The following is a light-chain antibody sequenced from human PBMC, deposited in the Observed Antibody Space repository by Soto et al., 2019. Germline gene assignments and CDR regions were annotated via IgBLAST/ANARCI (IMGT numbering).Light chain of an antibody. V-gene: IGLV1-44*01. CDR2: YNN. Sequence: VLTQPPSASETPGQTVSISCSGSNSNIASNTVNWYQHLPGTAPKLLIYYNNQRPSGVPDRFSGSKSGTSASLAISGLQSEDESDYYCAAWDDTLKSYVFGNGTKVNVL. CDR1: NSNIASNT. CDR3: AAWDDTLKSYV. J-gene: IGLJ1*01.